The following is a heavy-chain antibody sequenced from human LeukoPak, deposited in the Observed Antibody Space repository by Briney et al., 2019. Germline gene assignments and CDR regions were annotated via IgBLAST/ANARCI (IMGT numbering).Heavy chain of an antibody. CDR1: GGSISSYY. V-gene: IGHV4-59*12. Sequence: PSETLSLTCTVSGGSISSYYWSWIWQSPGKGLEWIGYIDYSGTTNYNPSLKSRVTISVDTSKNQFSLKLSSVTAADTAVYYCARETYSSSWYEYWGQGTLVTVSS. CDR2: IDYSGTT. CDR3: ARETYSSSWYEY. J-gene: IGHJ4*02. D-gene: IGHD6-13*01.